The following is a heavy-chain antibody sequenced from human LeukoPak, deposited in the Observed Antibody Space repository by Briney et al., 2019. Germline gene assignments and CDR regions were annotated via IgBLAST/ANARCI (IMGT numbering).Heavy chain of an antibody. J-gene: IGHJ4*02. Sequence: GGSLRLSCAASRFTFSSYWMSWVRQAPGKGLEWVANIKQDGSEKYYVDSVKGRFTISRDNSKNTLFLQMNGLRAEDTAVYYCAKAGNGSAYYDYWGQGTLVTVSS. CDR1: RFTFSSYW. D-gene: IGHD3-10*01. CDR3: AKAGNGSAYYDY. V-gene: IGHV3-7*03. CDR2: IKQDGSEK.